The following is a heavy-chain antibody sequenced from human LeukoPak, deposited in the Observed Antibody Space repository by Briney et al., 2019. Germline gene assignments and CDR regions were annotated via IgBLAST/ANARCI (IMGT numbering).Heavy chain of an antibody. CDR1: GYSFTGYY. CDR2: INPDSGGT. V-gene: IGHV1-2*02. J-gene: IGHJ5*02. D-gene: IGHD3-10*01. Sequence: ASVKVSCKASGYSFTGYYLQWVRQAPGQGLEWMGWINPDSGGTNYAQKFQGRVTMTRDTSISTAYMELSRLRSDDTAVYYCARTRLTYYYGSGSANWFDPWGQGTLVTVSS. CDR3: ARTRLTYYYGSGSANWFDP.